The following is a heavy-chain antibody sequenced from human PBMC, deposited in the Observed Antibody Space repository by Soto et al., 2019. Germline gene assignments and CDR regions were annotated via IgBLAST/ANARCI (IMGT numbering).Heavy chain of an antibody. J-gene: IGHJ6*02. CDR2: IYHSGGT. V-gene: IGHV4-4*02. CDR1: GGSISSSNW. CDR3: ARERRVGDLYYYGMDV. D-gene: IGHD3-16*01. Sequence: SETLSLTCAVSGGSISSSNWWSWVRQPPGKGLEWIGEIYHSGGTNYNPSLKSRVTISVDKSKNQFSLKLSSVTAADTAVYYCARERRVGDLYYYGMDVWGQGTTVTVSS.